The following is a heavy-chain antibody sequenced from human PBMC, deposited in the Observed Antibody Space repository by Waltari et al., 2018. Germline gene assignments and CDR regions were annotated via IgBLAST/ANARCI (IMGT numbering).Heavy chain of an antibody. D-gene: IGHD3-3*01. CDR1: GGSISSSY. CDR2: IYYSGST. V-gene: IGHV4-59*01. J-gene: IGHJ4*02. Sequence: QVQLQESGPGLVKPSETLSLTCTVSGGSISSSYWSWIRQPPGKGLEWIGYIYYSGSTNYNPSLKSRVTISVDTSKNQFSLKLSSVTAADTAVYYCARAGLESAFDYWGQGTLVTVSS. CDR3: ARAGLESAFDY.